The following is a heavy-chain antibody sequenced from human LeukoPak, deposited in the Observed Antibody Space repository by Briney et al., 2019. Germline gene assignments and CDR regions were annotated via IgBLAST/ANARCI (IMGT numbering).Heavy chain of an antibody. CDR2: INHSGST. V-gene: IGHV4-34*01. Sequence: SETLSLTCAVYGGSFSGYYWSWIRQPPGKGLEGIGEINHSGSTNYDPSLKSRVTIPVDTSKSQFSLKLSSVTAADTAVYYCAKTIAAAVDFDYWGQGTLVTVSS. D-gene: IGHD6-13*01. J-gene: IGHJ4*02. CDR1: GGSFSGYY. CDR3: AKTIAAAVDFDY.